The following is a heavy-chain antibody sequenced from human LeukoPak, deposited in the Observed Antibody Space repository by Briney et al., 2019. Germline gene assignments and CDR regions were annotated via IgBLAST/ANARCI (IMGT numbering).Heavy chain of an antibody. CDR3: ARMQCSTITTCYTDTFDI. J-gene: IGHJ3*02. CDR1: GFTFSRYW. V-gene: IGHV3-7*01. CDR2: IKQDGSEK. D-gene: IGHD2-2*02. Sequence: GGSLRLSCAASGFTFSRYWMSWVRQAPGKGLEWVANIKQDGSEKYYVDSVKGRFTISRDNAKNSVYLQMNSLRAEDTAVYYCARMQCSTITTCYTDTFDIWGQGTMVTVSS.